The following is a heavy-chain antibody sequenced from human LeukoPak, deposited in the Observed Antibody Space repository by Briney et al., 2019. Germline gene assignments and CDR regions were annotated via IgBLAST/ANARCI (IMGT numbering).Heavy chain of an antibody. D-gene: IGHD4-11*01. CDR1: GFTFSRYA. CDR3: AKDVNVGPTRPFDY. Sequence: PGGSLRLSCAASGFTFSRYAMSWVRQAPGKGLEWVSSISGSGSNTYHADSVKGRFTISRDNSKNTLYLQMNSLRAKDTAVYYCAKDVNVGPTRPFDYWGQGTLVTVSS. J-gene: IGHJ4*02. V-gene: IGHV3-23*01. CDR2: ISGSGSNT.